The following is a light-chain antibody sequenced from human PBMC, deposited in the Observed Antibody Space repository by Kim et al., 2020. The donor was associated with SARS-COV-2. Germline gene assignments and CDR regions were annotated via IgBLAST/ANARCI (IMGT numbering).Light chain of an antibody. CDR1: QRGIASNH. CDR2: EDS. J-gene: IGLJ3*02. V-gene: IGLV6-57*03. Sequence: GRTVTIACTRSQRGIASNHVQWDQPRPGSAPTTVIYEDSLRASGVPDRFSGSIDSSSNSASLTISGLKTEDEADYYCQSYDSRFWVFGGGTQLTVL. CDR3: QSYDSRFWV.